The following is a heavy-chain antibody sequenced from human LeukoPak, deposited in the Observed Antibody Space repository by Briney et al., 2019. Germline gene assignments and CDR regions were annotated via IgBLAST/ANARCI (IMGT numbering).Heavy chain of an antibody. CDR3: AKDGDTVMALNAFDI. CDR1: GYTFTDYY. J-gene: IGHJ3*02. V-gene: IGHV1-2*02. CDR2: INPNSRVT. Sequence: GASVKVSCKASGYTFTDYYMHWVRQAPGQGLELMGWINPNSRVTNYAQKFQGRVTMTRDTSISTAYMELSRLRSDDTAVYYCAKDGDTVMALNAFDIWGQGTMVTVSS. D-gene: IGHD5-18*01.